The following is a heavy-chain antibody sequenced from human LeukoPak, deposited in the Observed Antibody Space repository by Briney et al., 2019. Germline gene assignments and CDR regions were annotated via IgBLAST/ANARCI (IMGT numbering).Heavy chain of an antibody. CDR2: ISAYNGNT. CDR1: GYTFTSYG. Sequence: ASVKVSCKASGYTFTSYGISWVRQAPGQGLEWMGGISAYNGNTNYAQKLQGRVTMTTDTSTSTAYMELRSLRSDDTAVYYCARDHVLLWFGELLPHFDYWGQGTLVTVSS. J-gene: IGHJ4*02. D-gene: IGHD3-10*01. CDR3: ARDHVLLWFGELLPHFDY. V-gene: IGHV1-18*01.